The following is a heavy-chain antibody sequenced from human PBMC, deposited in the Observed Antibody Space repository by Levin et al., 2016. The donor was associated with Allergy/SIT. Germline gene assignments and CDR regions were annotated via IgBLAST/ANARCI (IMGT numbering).Heavy chain of an antibody. V-gene: IGHV2-5*02. CDR3: AHLNSGYDN. D-gene: IGHD5-12*01. CDR2: IYWDDDK. J-gene: IGHJ4*02. Sequence: WIRQPPGKALEWLALIYWDDDKRYSPSLKSRLTITKDTSKNQVVLTMTNMDPVDTATYYCAHLNSGYDNWGQGTLVTVSS.